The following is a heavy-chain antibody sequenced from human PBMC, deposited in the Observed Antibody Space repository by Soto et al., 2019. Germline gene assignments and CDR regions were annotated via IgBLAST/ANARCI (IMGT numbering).Heavy chain of an antibody. Sequence: QVQLQESGPGLVKPAQALSLTCNVSGGSISRGGYYLSWIRQHPGKGLEWIGYSYYRGTTYYNPSLKSRLTISGDTSKNQFALKLSSVTAADTAVYYSASQATGWYPDYWGQGTLVTVSA. CDR2: SYYRGTT. D-gene: IGHD6-19*01. V-gene: IGHV4-31*03. CDR1: GGSISRGGYY. CDR3: ASQATGWYPDY. J-gene: IGHJ4*02.